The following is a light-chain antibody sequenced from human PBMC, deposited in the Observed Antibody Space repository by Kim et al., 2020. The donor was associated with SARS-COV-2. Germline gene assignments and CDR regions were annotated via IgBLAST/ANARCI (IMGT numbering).Light chain of an antibody. Sequence: VSPGQTASITCSGDKLGDKYACWYQQKPGQSPVLVIYQHNKRPPGIPERFSGSNSGNTATLTISGTQAMDEADYYCQAWDSSTVVFGGGTQLTVL. V-gene: IGLV3-1*01. CDR1: KLGDKY. J-gene: IGLJ2*01. CDR2: QHN. CDR3: QAWDSSTVV.